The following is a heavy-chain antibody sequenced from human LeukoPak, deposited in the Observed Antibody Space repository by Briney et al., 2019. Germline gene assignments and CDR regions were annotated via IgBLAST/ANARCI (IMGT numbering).Heavy chain of an antibody. Sequence: PGGSLRLSCAASGFTFSSYGMHWVRKAPGKGLEWLAVIWYDGSNKYYADSVKGRFTISRDSSKNTLYLQMNSLRAEDTAVYYCARDLTVEPDRGPYYYYGMDVWGQGTTVTVSS. V-gene: IGHV3-33*01. CDR3: ARDLTVEPDRGPYYYYGMDV. D-gene: IGHD4-23*01. CDR2: IWYDGSNK. J-gene: IGHJ6*02. CDR1: GFTFSSYG.